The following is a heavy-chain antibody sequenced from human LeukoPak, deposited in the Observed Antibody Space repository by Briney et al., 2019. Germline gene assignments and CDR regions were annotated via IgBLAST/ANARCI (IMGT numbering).Heavy chain of an antibody. CDR3: TRQYCSSTSCYTYYFDY. CDR2: IRSKAYGGTT. CDR1: GFTFGDYA. V-gene: IGHV3-49*04. J-gene: IGHJ4*02. Sequence: GGSLRLSCTASGFTFGDYAMSWVRQAPGKGLEWVGFIRSKAYGGTTEYAASVKGRFTISRDDSKSIAYLQMNSLKTEDTAVYYCTRQYCSSTSCYTYYFDYWGQGTLVTVSS. D-gene: IGHD2-2*02.